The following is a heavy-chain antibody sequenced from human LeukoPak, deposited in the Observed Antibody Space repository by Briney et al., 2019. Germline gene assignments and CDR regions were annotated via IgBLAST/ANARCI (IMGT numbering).Heavy chain of an antibody. CDR1: GFTFSYYT. J-gene: IGHJ4*02. D-gene: IGHD3-16*01. V-gene: IGHV3-21*06. Sequence: SGGSLRLSCAASGFTFSYYTMNWVRLAPGKGLEWVSSIRSSDSYSNYADSVKGRFTISRDNANNSLYLQMSSLRAEDSAVYYCARQGVGVDDWGQGTLVTVSS. CDR2: IRSSDSYS. CDR3: ARQGVGVDD.